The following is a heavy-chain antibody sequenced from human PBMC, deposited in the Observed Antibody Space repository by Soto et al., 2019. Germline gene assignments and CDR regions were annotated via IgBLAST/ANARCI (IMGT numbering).Heavy chain of an antibody. CDR1: GFTFSSSW. D-gene: IGHD3-22*01. CDR3: ARDGIYPYDSSGYYF. Sequence: GGSLRLSCAASGFTFSSSWMSWVRQAPGKGLEWVANIKQDGSEKYYVDSVKGRFTISRDNAKNSLYLQMNSLRAEDTAVYYCARDGIYPYDSSGYYFWGQGTLVTVS. J-gene: IGHJ4*02. V-gene: IGHV3-7*01. CDR2: IKQDGSEK.